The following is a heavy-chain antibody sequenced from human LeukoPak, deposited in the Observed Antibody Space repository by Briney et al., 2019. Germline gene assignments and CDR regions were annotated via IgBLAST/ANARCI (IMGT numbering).Heavy chain of an antibody. CDR1: GFTFSSYT. V-gene: IGHV3-30-3*01. Sequence: GRSLTLSCAASGFTFSSYTIHWVRQAPGKGLEWVAVISYDGSVKQYADSVKGRFTISRDNSKNTLYLQMNSLRAEDTAVYYCARDRERIAVAGIPLDYWGQGTLVTVSS. J-gene: IGHJ4*02. CDR3: ARDRERIAVAGIPLDY. CDR2: ISYDGSVK. D-gene: IGHD6-19*01.